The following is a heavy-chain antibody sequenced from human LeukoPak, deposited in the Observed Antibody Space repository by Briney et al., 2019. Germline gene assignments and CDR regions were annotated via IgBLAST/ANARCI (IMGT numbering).Heavy chain of an antibody. V-gene: IGHV4-31*03. CDR2: IYYSGST. CDR3: ARASPTIAVAGSAFDI. Sequence: SETLSLTCTVSGGSISSGGYYWSWIRQHPGKGLEWIGYIYYSGSTYYNPSLKSRITISVDTSKNQFSLKMSSVTAADTAVYYCARASPTIAVAGSAFDIWGQGTMVTVPS. CDR1: GGSISSGGYY. D-gene: IGHD6-19*01. J-gene: IGHJ3*02.